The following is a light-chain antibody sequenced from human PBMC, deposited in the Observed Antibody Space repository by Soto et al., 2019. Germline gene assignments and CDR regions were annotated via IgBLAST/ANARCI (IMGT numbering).Light chain of an antibody. V-gene: IGLV2-8*01. CDR2: EVT. CDR1: SSDVGAYNY. J-gene: IGLJ3*02. CDR3: TSYVGNDIWV. Sequence: QSALTQPPSASGSPGQSVTISCTGTSSDVGAYNYVSWYQQYPGKAPKLMIYEVTKRPSGVPDRFSGSKSGNTASLTDSGLQAEDEADYYCTSYVGNDIWVFGGGTQLTVL.